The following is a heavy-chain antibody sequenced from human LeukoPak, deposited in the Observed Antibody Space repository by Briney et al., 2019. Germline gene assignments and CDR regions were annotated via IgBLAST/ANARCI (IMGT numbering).Heavy chain of an antibody. J-gene: IGHJ4*02. Sequence: SETLSLTCTVSGSSMSSDYYWGWIRQPPGKGLEWIGSISDSGSAYYNPSLKSRVVISVDPSKKQFSLKVTSVTAADTAVYYCARGKARFLEWSLGYWGQGTLVTVSS. CDR2: ISDSGSA. CDR3: ARGKARFLEWSLGY. V-gene: IGHV4-38-2*02. D-gene: IGHD3-3*01. CDR1: GSSMSSDYY.